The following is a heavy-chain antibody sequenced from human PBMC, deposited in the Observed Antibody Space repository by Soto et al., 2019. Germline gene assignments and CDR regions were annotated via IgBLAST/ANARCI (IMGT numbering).Heavy chain of an antibody. Sequence: GGSLRLSCAASGFTFGDYWMHWVRQPPGKGPEWVSRMTGDGRTTQYADSVKGRFTASRDNAKSTLYLQMNSLRAEDTAVYYCATAEVDYWGPGTLVTVSS. V-gene: IGHV3-74*03. CDR1: GFTFGDYW. J-gene: IGHJ4*02. CDR2: MTGDGRTT. CDR3: ATAEVDY.